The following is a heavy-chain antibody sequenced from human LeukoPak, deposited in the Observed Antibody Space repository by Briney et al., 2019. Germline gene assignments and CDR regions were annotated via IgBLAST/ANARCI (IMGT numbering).Heavy chain of an antibody. CDR3: ARLSGTGYFDL. V-gene: IGHV3-48*04. J-gene: IGHJ4*02. D-gene: IGHD1-1*01. CDR1: GLTLSNYN. CDR2: ISVGSDAT. Sequence: GSLRLSCAASGLTLSNYNMNWVRQAPGKGPEWISYISVGSDATYYADAVRGRFTISRDTAKNSLILQMNSLRAGDTALYFCARLSGTGYFDLWGQGTLVTVSS.